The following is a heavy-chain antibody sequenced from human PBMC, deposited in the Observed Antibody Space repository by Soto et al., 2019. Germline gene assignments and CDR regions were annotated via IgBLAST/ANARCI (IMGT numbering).Heavy chain of an antibody. V-gene: IGHV1-69*13. Sequence: GASVKVSCKASGYTFTSYAISWVRQAPGQGLEWMGGIIPIFGTANYAQKFQGRVTITADESTSTAYMELSSLRSEDTAVYYCARVKDLTYYYGSGSSPYGMDVWGQGTTVTVSS. CDR3: ARVKDLTYYYGSGSSPYGMDV. D-gene: IGHD3-10*01. CDR2: IIPIFGTA. J-gene: IGHJ6*02. CDR1: GYTFTSYA.